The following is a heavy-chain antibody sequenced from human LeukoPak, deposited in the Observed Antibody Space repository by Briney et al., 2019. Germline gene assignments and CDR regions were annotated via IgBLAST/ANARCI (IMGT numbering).Heavy chain of an antibody. V-gene: IGHV4-34*01. D-gene: IGHD4-17*01. Sequence: SETLSLTCAVDGGSLSGYYWSWIRQTPGKGLEWIGEIRRSGNANYNPSLKSRVTLSIDTSKNHFSLNLTSVTAADTAMYYCVRRPMPTTLTSPFDFWGPGAQVTVSS. J-gene: IGHJ4*02. CDR1: GGSLSGYY. CDR2: IRRSGNA. CDR3: VRRPMPTTLTSPFDF.